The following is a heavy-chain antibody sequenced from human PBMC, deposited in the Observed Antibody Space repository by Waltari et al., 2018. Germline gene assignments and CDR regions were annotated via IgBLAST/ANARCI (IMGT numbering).Heavy chain of an antibody. V-gene: IGHV4-61*01. D-gene: IGHD3-22*01. CDR1: GGSVSSGSYY. J-gene: IGHJ3*02. CDR2: IYYSGST. Sequence: QVQLQESGPGLVKPSETLSLTCTVSGGSVSSGSYYWSWIRQPPGKGLEWIGYIYYSGSTNYNPSLKSRVTISVDTSKNQFSLKLSSVTAADTAVYYCARDLGDYYDSRGYPQMGAFDIWGQGTMVTVSS. CDR3: ARDLGDYYDSRGYPQMGAFDI.